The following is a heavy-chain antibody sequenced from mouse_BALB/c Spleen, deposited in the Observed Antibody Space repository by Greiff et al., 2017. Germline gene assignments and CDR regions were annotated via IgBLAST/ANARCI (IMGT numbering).Heavy chain of an antibody. CDR2: IRNKANGYTT. V-gene: IGHV7-3*02. CDR3: ARETVVAADYAMDY. D-gene: IGHD1-1*01. Sequence: DVQLVESGGGLVQPGGSLRLSCATSGFTFTDYYMSWVRQPPGKALEWLGFIRNKANGYTTEYSASVKGRFTISSDNSQSILYLQMNTLRADDSATYYCARETVVAADYAMDYWGQGTSVTVSS. CDR1: GFTFTDYY. J-gene: IGHJ4*01.